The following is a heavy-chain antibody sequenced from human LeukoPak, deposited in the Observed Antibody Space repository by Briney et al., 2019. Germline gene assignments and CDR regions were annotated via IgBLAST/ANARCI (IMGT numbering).Heavy chain of an antibody. Sequence: SQTLSLTCTVSGGSISSGDYYWSWIRQPPGKGLEWIGYIYYSGSTYYNPSLKSRVTISVGTSKNQFSLKLSSVTAADTAVYYCARGVVVVVAATYYYYYGMDVWGQGTTVTVSS. V-gene: IGHV4-30-4*01. CDR2: IYYSGST. CDR3: ARGVVVVVAATYYYYYGMDV. J-gene: IGHJ6*02. CDR1: GGSISSGDYY. D-gene: IGHD2-15*01.